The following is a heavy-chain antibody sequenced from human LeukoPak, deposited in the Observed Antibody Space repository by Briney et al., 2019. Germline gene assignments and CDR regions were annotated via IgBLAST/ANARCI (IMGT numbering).Heavy chain of an antibody. J-gene: IGHJ3*02. CDR2: ISTSSSYI. CDR1: GFTFSSYN. D-gene: IGHD2-2*01. CDR3: ASHHPRGGYCSSTSCPSPGAFDI. V-gene: IGHV3-21*01. Sequence: GGSLRLSCAASGFTFSSYNMNWVRQAPGKGLEWVSFISTSSSYIYYADLVKGRFTISRDNAKNSLYLQMNSLRAEDTAVYYCASHHPRGGYCSSTSCPSPGAFDIWGQGTMVTVSS.